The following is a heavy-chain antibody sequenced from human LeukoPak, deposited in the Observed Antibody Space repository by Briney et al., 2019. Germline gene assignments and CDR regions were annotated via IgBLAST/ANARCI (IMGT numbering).Heavy chain of an antibody. Sequence: SETLSLTCSVSGGSISYYYWTWIRQPPGKGLEWIGYIYTSGNTDYNPSLKSRVSMSLDTSKSQLSLNLSSVTAADTAVYFCARRGTIFGPESLWGRGTLVTVSS. D-gene: IGHD3-3*01. CDR1: GGSISYYY. J-gene: IGHJ2*01. CDR3: ARRGTIFGPESL. V-gene: IGHV4-4*09. CDR2: IYTSGNT.